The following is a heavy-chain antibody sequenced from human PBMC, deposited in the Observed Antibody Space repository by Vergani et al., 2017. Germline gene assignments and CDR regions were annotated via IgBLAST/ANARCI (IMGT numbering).Heavy chain of an antibody. CDR3: TTPTKWELRYYFDY. CDR1: GYTFTSYY. J-gene: IGHJ4*02. CDR2: INPSGGST. Sequence: QVQLVQSGAEVKKPGASVKVSCKASGYTFTSYYMHWVRQAPGQGLEWMGIINPSGGSTSYAQKFQGRVTMTRDTSTSTVYRELSSLRSEDTAVYYCTTPTKWELRYYFDYWGQGTLVTVSS. D-gene: IGHD3-9*01. V-gene: IGHV1-46*01.